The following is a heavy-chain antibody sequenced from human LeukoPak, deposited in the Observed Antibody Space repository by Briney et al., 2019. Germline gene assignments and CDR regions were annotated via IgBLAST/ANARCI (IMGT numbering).Heavy chain of an antibody. CDR3: AKGGGYTYGYFIDY. Sequence: GGSLRLSCAASGFTFSYYGMHWVRQAPGKGLEWVSVIRYDGSNEYYSDSVKGRFTISRDNSTNTLYLQMHSLRAEDTALYYCAKGGGYTYGYFIDYWGQGSLVTVSS. D-gene: IGHD5-18*01. CDR2: IRYDGSNE. CDR1: GFTFSYYG. V-gene: IGHV3-30*02. J-gene: IGHJ4*02.